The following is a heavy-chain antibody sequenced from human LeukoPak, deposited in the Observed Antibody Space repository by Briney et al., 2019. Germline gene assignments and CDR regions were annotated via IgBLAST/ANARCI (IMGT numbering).Heavy chain of an antibody. CDR1: GFTFSSYG. V-gene: IGHV3-33*01. D-gene: IGHD3-10*01. Sequence: PGRPLRLSCAASGFTFSSYGMHWVRQAPGKGLEWVAVIWYDGSNKYYGDSVKGRFTISRDNSKNTLYVQMNSLRAEDTAVYYCARDKGRSGDYFGHWGQGTLVTVSS. CDR3: ARDKGRSGDYFGH. J-gene: IGHJ4*02. CDR2: IWYDGSNK.